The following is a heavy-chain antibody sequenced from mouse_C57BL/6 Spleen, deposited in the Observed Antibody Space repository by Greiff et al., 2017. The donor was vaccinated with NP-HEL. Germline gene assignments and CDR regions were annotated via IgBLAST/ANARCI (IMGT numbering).Heavy chain of an antibody. D-gene: IGHD2-1*01. CDR1: GFTFSSYA. V-gene: IGHV5-4*01. CDR3: AREDGNYGGYFDV. J-gene: IGHJ1*03. CDR2: ISDGGSYT. Sequence: EVQLVESGGGLVKPGGSLKLSCAASGFTFSSYAMSWVRQTPEKRLEWVATISDGGSYTYYPDNVQGRFTISRDNAKNNLYLQMSHLKSEDTAMYYCAREDGNYGGYFDVWGTGTTVTVSS.